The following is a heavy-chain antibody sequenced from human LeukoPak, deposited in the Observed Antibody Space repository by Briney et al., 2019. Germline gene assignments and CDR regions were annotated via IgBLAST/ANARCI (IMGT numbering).Heavy chain of an antibody. D-gene: IGHD3-3*01. CDR3: ARGGRVAGYDFFFRGAFDI. V-gene: IGHV4-34*01. CDR1: GGSFSGYY. CDR2: IKHSGST. J-gene: IGHJ3*02. Sequence: SETLSLTCAVYGGSFSGYYWSWIRQPPGKGVEGVGEIKHSGSTNYNPSLKRRVTISVDTSKNQFSLKLSSVTAADTAVYYCARGGRVAGYDFFFRGAFDIWGQGTMVTVSS.